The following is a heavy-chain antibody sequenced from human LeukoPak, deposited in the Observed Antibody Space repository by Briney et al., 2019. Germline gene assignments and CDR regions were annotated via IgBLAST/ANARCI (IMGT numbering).Heavy chain of an antibody. J-gene: IGHJ5*01. CDR3: AKDSPGYWFES. Sequence: GESLRLSCAACGVIFRCYGVYWVRQAPGKGGEWMGFIRTDENNRHYVDSVKGSFTTSRDNSNNTLYLQITSLRVEDTAVYFCAKDSPGYWFESWGHGTMVTVSA. CDR1: GVIFRCYG. V-gene: IGHV3-30*02. CDR2: IRTDENNR.